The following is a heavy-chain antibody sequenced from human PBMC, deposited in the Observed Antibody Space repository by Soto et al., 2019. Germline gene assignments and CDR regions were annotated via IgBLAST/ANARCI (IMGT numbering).Heavy chain of an antibody. CDR3: AKENTPPYFDS. CDR1: GFTFSSYE. CDR2: ISSSGSTI. J-gene: IGHJ4*02. D-gene: IGHD2-15*01. Sequence: GGSLRLSCAASGFTFSSYEMNWVRQAPGKGLEWVSYISSSGSTIYYADSVKGRFTISRDNAKNSLYLHMDSLRVEDTAVYYCAKENTPPYFDSWGQGALVTVSS. V-gene: IGHV3-48*03.